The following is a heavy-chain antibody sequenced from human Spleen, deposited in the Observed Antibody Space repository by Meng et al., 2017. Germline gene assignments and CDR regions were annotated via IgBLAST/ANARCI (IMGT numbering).Heavy chain of an antibody. CDR2: IKQDGSEK. J-gene: IGHJ4*02. Sequence: GGSLRLSCVASGFTFSSYWMSWVRQAPGKGLEWVANIKQDGSEKYYVDSVKGRFTISRDNAKNSLYLQMNSLRAEDTAVYYCARGPWRVLWFGEYPYYFDSWGQGTLVTVSS. CDR1: GFTFSSYW. D-gene: IGHD3-10*01. V-gene: IGHV3-7*01. CDR3: ARGPWRVLWFGEYPYYFDS.